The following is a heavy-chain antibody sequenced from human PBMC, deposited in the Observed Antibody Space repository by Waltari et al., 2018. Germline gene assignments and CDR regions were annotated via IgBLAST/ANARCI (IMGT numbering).Heavy chain of an antibody. CDR3: ARVATVTNFDY. J-gene: IGHJ4*02. CDR1: GGSISSHY. V-gene: IGHV4-59*11. D-gene: IGHD4-17*01. CDR2: IYYSGIT. Sequence: QVQLQASGPGLVKTSETLSLTCTVSGGSISSHYWRWIRQPPGKGLEWIGYIYYSGITNYNPSLKGRVTIAVDTSKNQFSLKLSSVTAADTAVYYCARVATVTNFDYWGQGTLVTVSS.